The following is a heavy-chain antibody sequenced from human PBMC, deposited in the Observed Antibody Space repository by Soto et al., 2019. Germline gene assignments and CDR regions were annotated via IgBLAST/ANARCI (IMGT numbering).Heavy chain of an antibody. Sequence: VQLLESGGGLVQPGGSLRLSCAASGFTFSSYAMNWVRQAPGKGLEWVSGISGSGGSAHHADSVKGRFAISRDNSENTLYVQRNRLRAEDTAVYYCAKGAYDFWSCSGYYYSYYYMDVWGKGTTVTVSS. CDR2: ISGSGGSA. CDR3: AKGAYDFWSCSGYYYSYYYMDV. D-gene: IGHD3-3*01. V-gene: IGHV3-23*01. CDR1: GFTFSSYA. J-gene: IGHJ6*03.